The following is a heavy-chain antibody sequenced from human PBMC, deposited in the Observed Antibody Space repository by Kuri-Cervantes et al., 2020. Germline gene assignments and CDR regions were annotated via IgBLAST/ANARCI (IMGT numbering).Heavy chain of an antibody. CDR2: IKSKADGGTI. D-gene: IGHD2-21*01. Sequence: GGSLRLSCAASGFTFSSYCMSWIRQAPGKGLEWVGRIKSKADGGTIDYATPVKGRVIISRDDSKNTLYLQMNNLKTEDTAVYFCATYLEYYFDYWGQGTLVTVSS. V-gene: IGHV3-15*01. CDR1: GFTFSSYC. CDR3: ATYLEYYFDY. J-gene: IGHJ4*02.